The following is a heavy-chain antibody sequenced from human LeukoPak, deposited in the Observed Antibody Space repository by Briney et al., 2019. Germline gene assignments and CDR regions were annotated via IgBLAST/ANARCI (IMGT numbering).Heavy chain of an antibody. CDR1: GGTFSSYA. V-gene: IGHV1-18*01. D-gene: IGHD2-8*01. CDR2: ISAYNGNT. CDR3: ARDNGPVPVDYYYYYMDV. J-gene: IGHJ6*03. Sequence: GASVKVSCKASGGTFSSYAISWVRQAPGQGLEWMGWISAYNGNTNYAQKLQGRVTMTTDTSTSTAYMELRSLRSDDTAVYYCARDNGPVPVDYYYYYMDVWGKGTTVTVSS.